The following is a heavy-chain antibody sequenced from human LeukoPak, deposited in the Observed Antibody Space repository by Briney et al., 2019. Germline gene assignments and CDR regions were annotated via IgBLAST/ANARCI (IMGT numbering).Heavy chain of an antibody. Sequence: PGGSLRLSCAASGFTFSSYGMHWVRQAPGKGLEWVAVISYDGSNKYYADSVKGRFTISRDNSKNTLYLQMNSLRAEDTAVYYCAKDFGRYCSGGSCYAHFGYWGQGTLVTVSS. CDR2: ISYDGSNK. J-gene: IGHJ4*02. CDR3: AKDFGRYCSGGSCYAHFGY. D-gene: IGHD2-15*01. CDR1: GFTFSSYG. V-gene: IGHV3-30*18.